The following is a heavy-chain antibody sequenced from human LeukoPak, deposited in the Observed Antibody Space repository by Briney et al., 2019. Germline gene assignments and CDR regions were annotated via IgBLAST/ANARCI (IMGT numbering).Heavy chain of an antibody. J-gene: IGHJ4*02. CDR2: ISAYNGNT. V-gene: IGHV1-18*01. CDR3: ARDLRDRYFDWLLFDY. D-gene: IGHD3-9*01. Sequence: ASVKVSCKASGYTFTSYGISWVRQAPGQGLEWMGWISAYNGNTNYAQKLQGRVTMTTDTSTSTAYMELRSLRSDDTAVYYCARDLRDRYFDWLLFDYWGQGTLVTVSS. CDR1: GYTFTSYG.